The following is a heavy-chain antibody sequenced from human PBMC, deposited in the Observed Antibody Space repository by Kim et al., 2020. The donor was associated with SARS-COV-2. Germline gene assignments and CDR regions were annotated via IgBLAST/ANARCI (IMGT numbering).Heavy chain of an antibody. D-gene: IGHD6-19*01. Sequence: TPPLKRRVTVAQDTSKRQFALKLSSVSAADTAVYYCARLSRSGWYYFDYWGQGTLVTVSS. J-gene: IGHJ4*02. V-gene: IGHV4-39*01. CDR3: ARLSRSGWYYFDY.